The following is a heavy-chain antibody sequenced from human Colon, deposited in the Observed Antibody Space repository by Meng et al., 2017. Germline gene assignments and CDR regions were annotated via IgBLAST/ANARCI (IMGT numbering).Heavy chain of an antibody. V-gene: IGHV4-61*03. Sequence: QVPLQGLSPRLFRPSETLSLTCSLPGCSVSSPSYYWSWIRQTPGKGLEWIGYFYYTGSANYNPSLKSRVTISVDTSKNHFSLNLTSVTAADTAVYYCARGRGSYSSIDFWGQGTLVTVSS. CDR2: FYYTGSA. CDR3: ARGRGSYSSIDF. J-gene: IGHJ4*02. D-gene: IGHD1-26*01. CDR1: GCSVSSPSYY.